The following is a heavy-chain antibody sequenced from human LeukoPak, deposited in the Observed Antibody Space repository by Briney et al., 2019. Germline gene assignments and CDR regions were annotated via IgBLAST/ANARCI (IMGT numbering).Heavy chain of an antibody. J-gene: IGHJ4*02. D-gene: IGHD1-1*01. CDR2: ISYDGSNK. CDR3: AKELERRRGSHSDY. V-gene: IGHV3-30*18. CDR1: GFTFSNYG. Sequence: PGGSLRLSCAASGFTFSNYGMHWVRQAPGKGLEWVAVISYDGSNKYYADSVKGRFTISRDNSKNTLYLQMNSLRAEDTAVYYCAKELERRRGSHSDYWGQGTLVTVSS.